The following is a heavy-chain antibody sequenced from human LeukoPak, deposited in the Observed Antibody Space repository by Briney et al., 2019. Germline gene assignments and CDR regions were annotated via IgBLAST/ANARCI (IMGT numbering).Heavy chain of an antibody. Sequence: GGSLRLSCAASGFTFSSYAMHWVRQAPGKGLEYVSAISSNGGSTYYANSVKGRFTISRDNSKNTLYLQMGSLRAEDMAVYYCARVGEKLELEHAFDIWGQGTMVTVSS. V-gene: IGHV3-64*01. CDR1: GFTFSSYA. D-gene: IGHD1-7*01. CDR3: ARVGEKLELEHAFDI. CDR2: ISSNGGST. J-gene: IGHJ3*02.